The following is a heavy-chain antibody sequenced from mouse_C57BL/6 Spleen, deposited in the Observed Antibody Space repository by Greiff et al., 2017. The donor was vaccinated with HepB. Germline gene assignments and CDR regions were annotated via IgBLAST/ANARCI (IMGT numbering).Heavy chain of an antibody. CDR1: GYTFTSYG. V-gene: IGHV1-81*01. J-gene: IGHJ3*01. Sequence: VQLQQSGAELARPGASVKLSCKASGYTFTSYGISWVKQRTGQGLEWIGEIYPRSGNTYYNEKFKGKATLTADKSSSTAYMELRSLTSEDSAVYFCASFYDYTKGFAYWGQGTLVTVSA. CDR2: IYPRSGNT. D-gene: IGHD2-4*01. CDR3: ASFYDYTKGFAY.